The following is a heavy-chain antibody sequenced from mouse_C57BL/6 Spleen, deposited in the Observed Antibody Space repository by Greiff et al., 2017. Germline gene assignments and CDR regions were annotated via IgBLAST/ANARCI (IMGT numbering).Heavy chain of an antibody. D-gene: IGHD2-4*01. J-gene: IGHJ4*01. CDR3: ARHEFRYDYDGYYAMDY. CDR1: GYTFTEYT. CDR2: FYPGSGSI. V-gene: IGHV1-62-2*01. Sequence: QVQLQQSGAELVKPGASVKLSCKASGYTFTEYTIHWVKQRSGQGLEWIGWFYPGSGSIKYNEKFKDKATLTADKSSSTVYMELSRLTSEDSAVYFCARHEFRYDYDGYYAMDYWGQGTSVTVSS.